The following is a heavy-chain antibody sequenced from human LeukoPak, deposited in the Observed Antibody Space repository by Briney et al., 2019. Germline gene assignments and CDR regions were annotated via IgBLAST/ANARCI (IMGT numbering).Heavy chain of an antibody. J-gene: IGHJ4*02. CDR1: GFTFSSYA. Sequence: GGSLRLSCAASGFTFSSYAMHWVRQAPGKGLEYVSAISSNGGSTYYANSVKGRFTISRDNSKNTLYLQMNSLRAEDTAVYYCAKDRDSSSFDYWGQGTLVTVSS. CDR3: AKDRDSSSFDY. V-gene: IGHV3-64*01. D-gene: IGHD6-6*01. CDR2: ISSNGGST.